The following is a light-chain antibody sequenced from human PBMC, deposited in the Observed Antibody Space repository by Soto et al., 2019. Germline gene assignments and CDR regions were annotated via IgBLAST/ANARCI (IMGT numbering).Light chain of an antibody. CDR1: QSVSSNF. Sequence: EIVLTQSPGTLSLSPGERATLSCRASQSVSSNFLDWYQQKHSQAPKLLISGASSRTTGIPDRFSGSGSGTVFTLTISRLEPEDFAIYSFQQYGSSPGTLGQGTKLEIK. CDR3: QQYGSSPGT. J-gene: IGKJ2*02. V-gene: IGKV3-20*01. CDR2: GAS.